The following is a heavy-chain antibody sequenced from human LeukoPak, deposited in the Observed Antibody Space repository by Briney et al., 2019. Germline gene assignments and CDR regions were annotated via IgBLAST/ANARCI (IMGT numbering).Heavy chain of an antibody. V-gene: IGHV5-51*01. D-gene: IGHD3-22*01. J-gene: IGHJ6*03. CDR3: ARLYDSSGSWTPQNYYYYYMDV. CDR2: IYPGDSDT. Sequence: GESLKISCKGSGYSFTSYWIGWVRQMPGKGLEWMGIIYPGDSDTRYSPSFQGQVTISADKSISTAYLQWSSLKASDTAMYYCARLYDSSGSWTPQNYYYYYMDVWGKGTTVTISS. CDR1: GYSFTSYW.